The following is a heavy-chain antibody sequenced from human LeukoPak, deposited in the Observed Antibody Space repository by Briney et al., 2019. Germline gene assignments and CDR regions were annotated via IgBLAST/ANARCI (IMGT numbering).Heavy chain of an antibody. CDR2: ISTDGGTT. Sequence: GGSLRLSCAASGFTVSSYAMSWVRQAPGMGLQLVSSISTDGGTTYSADSVRGRFTISRDNSKNTLFLQMNSLRGEDTAVYFCGKGYKGSFPGWGQGT. CDR3: GKGYKGSFPG. J-gene: IGHJ4*02. D-gene: IGHD1-26*01. CDR1: GFTVSSYA. V-gene: IGHV3-23*01.